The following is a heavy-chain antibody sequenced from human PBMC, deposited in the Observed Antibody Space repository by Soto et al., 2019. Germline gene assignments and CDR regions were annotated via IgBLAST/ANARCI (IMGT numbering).Heavy chain of an antibody. J-gene: IGHJ5*02. CDR1: GGTFSSYA. V-gene: IGHV1-18*01. D-gene: IGHD3-10*01. Sequence: ASVKVSCKASGGTFSSYAISWVRQAPGQGLEWMGGINTYNGNTNHAQKLQGRVTMTTDKSTSTAYMELRSLRSDDTAVYYCARGVGSGTYYNQYNWFDPWGQGTLVTVSS. CDR3: ARGVGSGTYYNQYNWFDP. CDR2: INTYNGNT.